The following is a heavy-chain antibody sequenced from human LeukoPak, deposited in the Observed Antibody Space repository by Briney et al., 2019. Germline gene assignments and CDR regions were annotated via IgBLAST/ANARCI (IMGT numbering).Heavy chain of an antibody. Sequence: GGSLRLSCAASGFSFSSYSLNWVRQAPGKGLERVSSISGSGKNIYYADSVKGRFIISRDNAKNSLYLQMNSLRAEDTAVYFCARGGSDTAMAHDYWGQGTLVTVSS. D-gene: IGHD5-18*01. CDR3: ARGGSDTAMAHDY. CDR1: GFSFSSYS. J-gene: IGHJ4*02. V-gene: IGHV3-21*01. CDR2: ISGSGKNI.